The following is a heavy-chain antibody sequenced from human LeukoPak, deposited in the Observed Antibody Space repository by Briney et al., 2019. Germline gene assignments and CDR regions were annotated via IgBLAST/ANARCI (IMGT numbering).Heavy chain of an antibody. Sequence: GGSLRLSCAASGFTFDDYGMSWVRQAPGKGLEWVSGINWNGGSTGYADSVKGRFTISRDNAKNSLYLQMNSLRAEDTAVYYCARDPKQQLDYYYYYYMDVWGKGTTVTVSS. V-gene: IGHV3-20*04. CDR3: ARDPKQQLDYYYYYYMDV. D-gene: IGHD6-13*01. J-gene: IGHJ6*03. CDR1: GFTFDDYG. CDR2: INWNGGST.